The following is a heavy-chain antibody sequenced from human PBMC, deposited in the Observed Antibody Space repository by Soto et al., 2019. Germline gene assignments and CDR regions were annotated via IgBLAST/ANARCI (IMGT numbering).Heavy chain of an antibody. CDR3: AIQDCTNDVCLEAAVTVGGALES. CDR1: XXXXXXXW. J-gene: IGHJ1*01. V-gene: IGHV3-74*01. Sequence: EVQLVQSGGGLAQPGXSLXLXXXXXXXXXXXXWMXXXRQVPGKGPVWVSYISSDGTTTDYADSVKGRFTISRDNAKDTLYLQMDSLRAEDTAVYYCAIQDCTNDVCLEAAVTVGGALESWGQGTLVTVSS. CDR2: ISSDGTTT. D-gene: IGHD2-8*01.